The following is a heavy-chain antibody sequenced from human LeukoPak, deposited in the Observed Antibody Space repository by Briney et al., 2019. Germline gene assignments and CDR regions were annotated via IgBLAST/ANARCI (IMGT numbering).Heavy chain of an antibody. J-gene: IGHJ5*02. V-gene: IGHV1-69*01. CDR3: ARLSNSQRFGELLNHNWFDP. Sequence: SVKVSCKASGGTFSSYAISWVRQAPGQGLEWTGGIIPIFGTANYAQKFQGRVTITADESTSTAYMELSSLRSEDTAVYYCARLSNSQRFGELLNHNWFDPWGQGTLVTVSS. CDR2: IIPIFGTA. CDR1: GGTFSSYA. D-gene: IGHD3-10*01.